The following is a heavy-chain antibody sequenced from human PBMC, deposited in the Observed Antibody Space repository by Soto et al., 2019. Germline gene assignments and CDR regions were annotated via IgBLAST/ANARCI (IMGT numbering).Heavy chain of an antibody. J-gene: IGHJ6*02. D-gene: IGHD2-15*01. CDR1: GGTFSRYT. CDR3: ARHFTGVLVLGASPPGGENYGWDV. Sequence: QVQLVQSGAEVKKPGSSVKVSCKACGGTFSRYTFTWVRQAPGQGLEWMARIIPILDIPNYAQNFQGRVTITAEKSTSTAYMELSSLTSDDTAVYYCARHFTGVLVLGASPPGGENYGWDVWGQGTTVTVSS. V-gene: IGHV1-69*02. CDR2: IIPILDIP.